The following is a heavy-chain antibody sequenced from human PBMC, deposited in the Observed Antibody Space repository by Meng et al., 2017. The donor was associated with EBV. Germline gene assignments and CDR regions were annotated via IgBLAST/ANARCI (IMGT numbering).Heavy chain of an antibody. D-gene: IGHD2-2*01. V-gene: IGHV1-69*01. CDR3: ARSLPSSSRNFGYFVN. Sequence: QIVKSGAGEKKTGSSVSVFCKGSLFNCRDYAVSWVRQGPGRGLEWMGGIITIFGTSNYAQKFQGRVTITADESTSTAVMELSSLRSENTAVYDCARSLPSSSRNFGYFVNWGQGTLVTVSS. CDR2: IITIFGTS. J-gene: IGHJ4*02. CDR1: LFNCRDYA.